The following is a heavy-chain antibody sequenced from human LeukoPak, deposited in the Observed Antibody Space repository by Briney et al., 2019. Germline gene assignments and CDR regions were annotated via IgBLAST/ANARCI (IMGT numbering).Heavy chain of an antibody. CDR3: AREDAYDSSGYYWFDP. J-gene: IGHJ5*02. CDR2: ISAYNGNT. Sequence: ASVKVSCKASGYTFTSYGISWVRQAPGQGLEWMGWISAYNGNTNYAQKLQGRVTMTTDTSTSTAYMELRSLRSDDTAVYYCAREDAYDSSGYYWFDPWAREPWSPSPQ. V-gene: IGHV1-18*01. D-gene: IGHD3-22*01. CDR1: GYTFTSYG.